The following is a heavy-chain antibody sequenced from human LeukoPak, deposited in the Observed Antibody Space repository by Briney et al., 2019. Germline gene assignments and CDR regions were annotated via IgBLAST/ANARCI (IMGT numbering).Heavy chain of an antibody. CDR1: GFTFSSYA. V-gene: IGHV3-66*01. D-gene: IGHD3-22*01. CDR3: ARDFGTPYDSSGYYGY. CDR2: IYSGGST. J-gene: IGHJ4*02. Sequence: PGGSLRLSCAASGFTFSSYAMSWVRRAPGKGLEWVSVIYSGGSTYYADSVKGRFTISRDNSKNTLYLQMNSLRAEDTAVYYCARDFGTPYDSSGYYGYWGQGTLVTVSS.